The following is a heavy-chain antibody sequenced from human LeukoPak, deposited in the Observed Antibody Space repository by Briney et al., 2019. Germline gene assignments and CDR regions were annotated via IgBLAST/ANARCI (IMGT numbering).Heavy chain of an antibody. D-gene: IGHD3-22*01. CDR1: GGSISSNSYY. J-gene: IGHJ4*02. Sequence: SETLSLTCTVSGGSISSNSYYWGWIRQPPGKGLEWIGSIYYSWSTYYNPSLNIRVTISVDTSKNQFSLNLRSVTAADTAVYYCAREILYDSTGYYLWGQGTLVTVSS. CDR2: IYYSWST. CDR3: AREILYDSTGYYL. V-gene: IGHV4-39*07.